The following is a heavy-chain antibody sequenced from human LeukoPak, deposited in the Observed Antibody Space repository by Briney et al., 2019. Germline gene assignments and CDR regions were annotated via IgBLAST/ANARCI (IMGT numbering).Heavy chain of an antibody. Sequence: NPGGSLRLSCTASGFTFGDYAMSWFRQAPGKGLEWVSYISSSSSYIYYADSVKGRFTISRDNAKNSLYLQMNSLRAEDTAVYYCARAHNWKYGSFDFWGQGTLVTVSS. CDR1: GFTFGDYA. J-gene: IGHJ4*02. D-gene: IGHD1-7*01. V-gene: IGHV3-21*05. CDR3: ARAHNWKYGSFDF. CDR2: ISSSSSYI.